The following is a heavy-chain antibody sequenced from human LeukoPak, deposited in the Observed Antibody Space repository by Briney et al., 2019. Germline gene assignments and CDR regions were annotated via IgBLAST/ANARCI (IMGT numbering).Heavy chain of an antibody. V-gene: IGHV3-23*01. CDR2: ISGSGGNT. CDR3: AKVPVPVIGAAGPFDY. CDR1: GFTFSSYG. J-gene: IGHJ4*02. Sequence: QPGGSLRLSCAASGFTFSSYGMNWVRQAPGKGLEWVSVISGSGGNTYYADSVKGWFTISRDNSKNTLYLQMNSLRAEDTAVYYCAKVPVPVIGAAGPFDYWGQGTLVTVSS. D-gene: IGHD6-13*01.